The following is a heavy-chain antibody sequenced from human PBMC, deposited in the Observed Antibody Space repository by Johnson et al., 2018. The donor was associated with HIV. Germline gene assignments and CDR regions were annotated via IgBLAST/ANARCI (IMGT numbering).Heavy chain of an antibody. CDR2: ISYDGSNK. D-gene: IGHD6-13*01. J-gene: IGHJ3*02. CDR1: GFTFSSYA. V-gene: IGHV3-30*04. Sequence: QVQLVESGGGVVQPGRSLRLSCAASGFTFSSYAMHWVRQAPGKGLEWLAVISYDGSNKYYADSVKGRFTISRDNSKNTLYLQMNSLRAKDTAVYYCAKHSSSWYDDAFDIWGQGTMVTVSS. CDR3: AKHSSSWYDDAFDI.